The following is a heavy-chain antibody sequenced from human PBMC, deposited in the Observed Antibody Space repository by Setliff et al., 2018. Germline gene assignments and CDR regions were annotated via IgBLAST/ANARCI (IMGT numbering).Heavy chain of an antibody. Sequence: RASVKVSCKASGYTFTNYDINWVRQATGQGLEWIGWMNPNSGNTGYAQKLQGRVTTTRDTAISTAYMELGSLRSEDTAVYYCARRPGYRSAHSNESYWGQGTLVTVS. V-gene: IGHV1-8*01. D-gene: IGHD3-16*02. CDR2: MNPNSGNT. CDR1: GYTFTNYD. J-gene: IGHJ4*02. CDR3: ARRPGYRSAHSNESY.